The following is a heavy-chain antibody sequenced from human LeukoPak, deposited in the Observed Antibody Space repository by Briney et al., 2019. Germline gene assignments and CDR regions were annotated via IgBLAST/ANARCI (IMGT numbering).Heavy chain of an antibody. CDR2: ISAYNGNT. CDR1: GYTGTSCG. CDR3: ARESIAAADYNWFDP. Sequence: ASVKVSCKASGYTGTSCGISWVRQAPGQGLEWMGWISAYNGNTNYAQKLQGRVTMTTDTSTSTAYMELRSLRSDDTAVYCCARESIAAADYNWFDPWGQGTLVTVSS. D-gene: IGHD6-13*01. V-gene: IGHV1-18*01. J-gene: IGHJ5*02.